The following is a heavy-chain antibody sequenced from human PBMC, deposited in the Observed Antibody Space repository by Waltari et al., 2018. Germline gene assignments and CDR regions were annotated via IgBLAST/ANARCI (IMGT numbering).Heavy chain of an antibody. V-gene: IGHV4-34*01. D-gene: IGHD3-3*01. CDR1: GGSFSGYY. J-gene: IGHJ4*02. CDR2: INHNGST. CDR3: AREVLYYDFWSGYYSGFDY. Sequence: QVQLQQWGAGLLKPSETLSLTCAVYGGSFSGYYWSWIRQPPGKGLEWIGEINHNGSTNYNPSLKSRVTISVDTSKNQFSLKLSSVTAADTAVYYCAREVLYYDFWSGYYSGFDYWGQGTLVTVSS.